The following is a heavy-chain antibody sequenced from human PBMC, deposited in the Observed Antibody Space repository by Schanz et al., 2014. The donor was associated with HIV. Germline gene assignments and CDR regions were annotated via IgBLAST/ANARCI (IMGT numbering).Heavy chain of an antibody. Sequence: QVQVQQWGAGLLKPSETLSLTCAISRGSFSTHYGGWVRQPPGKGLQWIGEVNHEGTTTYNPSLKSRVAISVDKSKNQLYLKLTSVTAADTALYFCAGGIRRGCRSPNCNTGWFDPWGQGTLVSVSA. V-gene: IGHV4-34*02. J-gene: IGHJ5*02. D-gene: IGHD2-2*02. CDR1: RGSFSTHY. CDR3: AGGIRRGCRSPNCNTGWFDP. CDR2: VNHEGTT.